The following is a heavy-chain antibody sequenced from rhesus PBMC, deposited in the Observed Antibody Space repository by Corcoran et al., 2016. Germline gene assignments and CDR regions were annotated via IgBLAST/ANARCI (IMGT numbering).Heavy chain of an antibody. CDR2: IGGTSGST. V-gene: IGHV4-127*01. J-gene: IGHJ4*01. CDR3: ARTLSLDY. CDR1: GYSISSGYG. Sequence: QVQLQESGPGLVKPSETLSLTCAVSGYSISSGYGWSWIRQPPGKGLEWIGYIGGTSGSTNYNPSFKSRVTISKDTSKNQFSLKLSSVTAAHTAVYYCARTLSLDYWGQGVLVTVSS.